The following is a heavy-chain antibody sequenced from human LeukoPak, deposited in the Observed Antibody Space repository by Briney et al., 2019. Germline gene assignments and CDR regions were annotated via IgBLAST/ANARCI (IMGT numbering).Heavy chain of an antibody. CDR3: AKSGLNRFDY. CDR1: GFTFSSYE. Sequence: GGSLRLSCAASGFTFSSYEMNWVRQAPGKGLEWVSYISSSGSTIYYADSVKGRFTISRDNSKNTLYLQMNSLRAEDTAIYYCAKSGLNRFDYWGQGTLVTVSS. CDR2: ISSSGSTI. D-gene: IGHD2-15*01. J-gene: IGHJ4*02. V-gene: IGHV3-48*03.